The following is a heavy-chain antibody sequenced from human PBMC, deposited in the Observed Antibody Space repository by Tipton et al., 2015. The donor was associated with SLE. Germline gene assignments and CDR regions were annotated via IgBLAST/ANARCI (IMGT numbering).Heavy chain of an antibody. CDR2: ISGSGYNT. V-gene: IGHV3-23*01. CDR3: TKDCFREAAAGTCDP. J-gene: IGHJ5*02. D-gene: IGHD6-13*01. CDR1: GFTFSRYT. Sequence: SLRLSCAGSGFTFSRYTMSWVRQAPGKGLEWVSTISGSGYNTYYADSVKGRLTVSRDNSDNTLYLQMHSLRVEDTAVYYCTKDCFREAAAGTCDPWGQGTLVTVSS.